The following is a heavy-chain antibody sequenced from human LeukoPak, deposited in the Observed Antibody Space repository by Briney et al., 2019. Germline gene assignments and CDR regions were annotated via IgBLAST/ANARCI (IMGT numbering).Heavy chain of an antibody. D-gene: IGHD6-19*01. J-gene: IGHJ4*02. CDR1: GYTLTELS. Sequence: ASVKVSCKVSGYTLTELSMHWVRQAPGKGLEWMGGLDPEGGETIYAQKFQGRVTMTEDTSTDTAYMELSSLRSEDTAVYYCATGLKEEFGYSSGWRFDYWGQGTLVTVSS. CDR3: ATGLKEEFGYSSGWRFDY. V-gene: IGHV1-24*01. CDR2: LDPEGGET.